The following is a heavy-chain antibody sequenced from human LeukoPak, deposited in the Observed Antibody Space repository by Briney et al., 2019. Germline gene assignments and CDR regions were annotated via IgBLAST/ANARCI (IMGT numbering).Heavy chain of an antibody. V-gene: IGHV3-21*01. J-gene: IGHJ4*02. Sequence: GGSLRLSCAAAGFTFSSYAMIWVRQAPGKGLEWVSSISSGSSYIYYADSVKGRFTISRDNAKNSLYLQMNSLRAEDTAVYYCARDRFTTPRALVYWGQGTLVTVSS. D-gene: IGHD1-26*01. CDR1: GFTFSSYA. CDR3: ARDRFTTPRALVY. CDR2: ISSGSSYI.